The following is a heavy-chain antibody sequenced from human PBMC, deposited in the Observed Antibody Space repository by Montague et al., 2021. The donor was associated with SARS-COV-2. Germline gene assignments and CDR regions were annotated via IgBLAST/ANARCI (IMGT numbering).Heavy chain of an antibody. J-gene: IGHJ3*01. CDR1: GDSVSSNIAA. D-gene: IGHD2-8*02. CDR2: TKYTSTRYE. CDR3: ARDLYWAFDA. Sequence: YAISGDSVSSNIAAWNWLRQSPSSGLEWLGRTKYTSTRYETYAVSVQSRITITADTSKNQFSLHLNSVTPEDTAVYYCARDLYWAFDAWGLGTTVTVSA. V-gene: IGHV6-1*01.